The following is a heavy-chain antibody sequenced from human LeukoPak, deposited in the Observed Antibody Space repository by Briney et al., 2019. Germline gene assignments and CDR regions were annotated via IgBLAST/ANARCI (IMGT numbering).Heavy chain of an antibody. CDR3: ARGGYSYGYHYFDY. D-gene: IGHD5-18*01. Sequence: PSETLSLTCAVSGGSISSGGHSWSWIRQPPGKGLEWIGYIYHSGSTYYNPSLKSRDTISVDRSKNQFSLKLSSVTAADTAVYYCARGGYSYGYHYFDYWGQGTLVTVSS. CDR1: GGSISSGGHS. J-gene: IGHJ4*02. V-gene: IGHV4-30-2*01. CDR2: IYHSGST.